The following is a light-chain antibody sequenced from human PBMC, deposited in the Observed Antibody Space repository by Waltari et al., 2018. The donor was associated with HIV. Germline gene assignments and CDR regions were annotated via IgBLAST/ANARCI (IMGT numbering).Light chain of an antibody. CDR1: QSVSSKN. Sequence: EIVLTQSPGTLSLSPGVIGTLSCRASQSVSSKNLAWYQQKPGQAPRLLIYGASSRVTGIPDRFSGSGSGTDFTLTISRLEPEDFAVYYCQQYDNSPYTFGQGTKLEIK. J-gene: IGKJ2*01. CDR3: QQYDNSPYT. V-gene: IGKV3-20*01. CDR2: GAS.